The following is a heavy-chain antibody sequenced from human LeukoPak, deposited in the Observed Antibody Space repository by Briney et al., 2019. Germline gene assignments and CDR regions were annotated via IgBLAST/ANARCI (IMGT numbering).Heavy chain of an antibody. J-gene: IGHJ4*02. V-gene: IGHV4-59*08. Sequence: PSETLSLTCTVSGGSISSYYWSWIRQPPGKGLEWIGHIYYSGSTNYNPSLKSRVTISVDTSKNQFSLKLSSVTAADTAVYYCARHAEMASSLCFDCWGQGTLVTVSS. CDR1: GGSISSYY. CDR2: IYYSGST. D-gene: IGHD5-24*01. CDR3: ARHAEMASSLCFDC.